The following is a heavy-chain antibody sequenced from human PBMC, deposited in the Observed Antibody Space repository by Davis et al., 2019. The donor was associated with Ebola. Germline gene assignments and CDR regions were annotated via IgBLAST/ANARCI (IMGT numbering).Heavy chain of an antibody. D-gene: IGHD3-10*01. CDR1: GGSISSHY. CDR2: IYHTGST. CDR3: ARTGDYGMDV. V-gene: IGHV4-59*11. Sequence: SETLSLTCTVSGGSISSHYWGWIRQPPGKGLEWFGYIYHTGSTNYNPSLRSRVTMSVDASKSQFSLNLSSVTVADTAVYYCARTGDYGMDVWGHGTTVTVSS. J-gene: IGHJ6*02.